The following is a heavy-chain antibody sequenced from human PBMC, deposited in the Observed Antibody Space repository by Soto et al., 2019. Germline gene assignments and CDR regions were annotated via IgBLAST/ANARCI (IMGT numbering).Heavy chain of an antibody. V-gene: IGHV3-33*01. J-gene: IGHJ3*02. CDR2: IWYDGSNK. Sequence: RQTTFKWLEWVGVIWYDGSNKYYADSVKGRFTISRDNSKNTLYLQMNSLRAEDTAVYYCARLPTYSSRWYRNLVADAFDISAQRTIVTVHS. D-gene: IGHD6-13*01. CDR3: ARLPTYSSRWYRNLVADAFDI.